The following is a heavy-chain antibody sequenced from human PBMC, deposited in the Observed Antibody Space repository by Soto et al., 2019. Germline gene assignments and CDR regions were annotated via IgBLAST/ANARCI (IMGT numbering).Heavy chain of an antibody. CDR1: GFPFSSYV. V-gene: IGHV3-23*01. CDR2: ITGGGSNT. D-gene: IGHD4-4*01. CDR3: AKDSNKYSSSLRGRYFDY. Sequence: GGSLRLSCAASGFPFSSYVMSWVRQAPGRGLEWVSGITGGGSNTFYADSVKGRFTISRDNSKNTLFLQMNSLGAEDTAVYYCAKDSNKYSSSLRGRYFDYWGQGIGVTVSS. J-gene: IGHJ4*02.